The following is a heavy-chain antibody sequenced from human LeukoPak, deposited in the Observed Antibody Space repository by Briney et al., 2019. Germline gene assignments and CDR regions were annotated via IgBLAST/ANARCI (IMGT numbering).Heavy chain of an antibody. Sequence: GGSLRLSCAASGLTFRTYSMNWVRQAPGKGLEWVSYISSGGSTIYYADSVKGRFTISRDNAKNTLYLQMNSLRDEDTAVYYCARESGYHGSGFDPWGQGTLVTVSS. D-gene: IGHD3-10*01. J-gene: IGHJ5*02. CDR2: ISSGGSTI. CDR3: ARESGYHGSGFDP. CDR1: GLTFRTYS. V-gene: IGHV3-48*02.